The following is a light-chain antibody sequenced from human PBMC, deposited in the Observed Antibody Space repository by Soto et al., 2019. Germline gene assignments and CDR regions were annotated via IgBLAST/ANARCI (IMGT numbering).Light chain of an antibody. Sequence: IQMTQSPSTLSASVGDRVTITCRASQNIITWLAWYQQKPGKAPKLLIYKAPTLETGVPFRFSGSGSGTEFTLTISSLQPEDSATYYCQRYNSYPITFGGGTKVDIK. CDR2: KAP. CDR1: QNIITW. CDR3: QRYNSYPIT. J-gene: IGKJ4*01. V-gene: IGKV1-5*03.